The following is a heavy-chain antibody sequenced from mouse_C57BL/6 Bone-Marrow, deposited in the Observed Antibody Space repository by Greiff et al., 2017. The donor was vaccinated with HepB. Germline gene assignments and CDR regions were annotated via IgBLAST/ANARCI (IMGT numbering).Heavy chain of an antibody. D-gene: IGHD3-2*02. J-gene: IGHJ2*01. CDR1: GYSITSGYD. Sequence: VQLQQSGPGMVKPSQSLSLTCTVTGYSITSGYDWHWIRHFPGNKLEWMGYISYSGSTNYNPSLKSRISITHDTSKNHFFLKLNSVTTEDTATYYCARGGSSGVRFDYWGQGTTLTVSS. CDR2: ISYSGST. CDR3: ARGGSSGVRFDY. V-gene: IGHV3-1*01.